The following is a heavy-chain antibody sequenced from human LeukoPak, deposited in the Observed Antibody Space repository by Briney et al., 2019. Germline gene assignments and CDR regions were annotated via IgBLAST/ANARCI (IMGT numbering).Heavy chain of an antibody. CDR2: ISWNSDRI. CDR3: ARRSPGVNYYDNSGYYPY. D-gene: IGHD3-22*01. J-gene: IGHJ4*02. V-gene: IGHV3-9*01. Sequence: GGSLRLSCAASGFTFDDYAMHWVRQAPGEGLEWVTGISWNSDRIGYADSVKGRFTISRDNAKNSLYLQMNSLRAEDTAVYYCARRSPGVNYYDNSGYYPYWGQGTLVTVSS. CDR1: GFTFDDYA.